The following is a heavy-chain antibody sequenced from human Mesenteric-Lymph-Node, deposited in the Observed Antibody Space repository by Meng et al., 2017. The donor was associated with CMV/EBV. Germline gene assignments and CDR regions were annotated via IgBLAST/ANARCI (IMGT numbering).Heavy chain of an antibody. CDR3: ARSPYTYDFWSGYPGYYYYGMDV. Sequence: GESLKISCAASGFTFSNYAMLWVRQAPGKGLEWVSAISGSGMSTYYADSVKGRFTISRDNSKNTLYLQMNSLRAEDTAVYYCARSPYTYDFWSGYPGYYYYGMDVWGQGTTVTVSS. J-gene: IGHJ6*02. CDR1: GFTFSNYA. D-gene: IGHD3-3*01. CDR2: ISGSGMST. V-gene: IGHV3-23*01.